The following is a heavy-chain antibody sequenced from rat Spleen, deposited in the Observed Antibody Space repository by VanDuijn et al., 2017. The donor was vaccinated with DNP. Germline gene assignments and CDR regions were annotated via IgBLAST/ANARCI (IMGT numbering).Heavy chain of an antibody. Sequence: EVQLVESGGGLVQPGRSLKLSCAASGFPFSDYNMAWVRQAPKEGLEWVASISFDGISSYYRDSVKGRFTISRDNVKSTLYLQMDSLRSEDTATYYCARPDYWGQGVMVTVSS. J-gene: IGHJ2*01. V-gene: IGHV5-7*01. CDR1: GFPFSDYN. CDR3: ARPDY. CDR2: ISFDGISS.